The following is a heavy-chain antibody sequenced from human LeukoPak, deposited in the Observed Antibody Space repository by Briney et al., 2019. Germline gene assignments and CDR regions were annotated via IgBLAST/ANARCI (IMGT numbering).Heavy chain of an antibody. CDR3: ARDRRYCSSTSCQTKNYYYYGMDA. Sequence: SETLSLTCTVSGGSISSGGYYWSWIRQHPGKGLEWIGYIYYSGSTYYNPSLKSRVTISVDTSKNQFSLKLSSVTAADTAVYYCARDRRYCSSTSCQTKNYYYYGMDAWGQGTTVTVSS. J-gene: IGHJ6*02. CDR2: IYYSGST. D-gene: IGHD2-2*01. CDR1: GGSISSGGYY. V-gene: IGHV4-31*03.